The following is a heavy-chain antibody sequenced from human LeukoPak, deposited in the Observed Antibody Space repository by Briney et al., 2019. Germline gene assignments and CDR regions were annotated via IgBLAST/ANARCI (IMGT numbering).Heavy chain of an antibody. V-gene: IGHV4-4*07. Sequence: PSETLSLTCTVSGGSMRNSYWSWIRQPAGKGLEWVGRLFTTGSTNYNPSLKSRVTMSIDTSKNQFSLKMTSVTAADTAVYYCARDGVPLTNLVACPFHPWGQGTLVIVSS. D-gene: IGHD1-14*01. CDR1: GGSMRNSY. CDR2: LFTTGST. CDR3: ARDGVPLTNLVACPFHP. J-gene: IGHJ1*01.